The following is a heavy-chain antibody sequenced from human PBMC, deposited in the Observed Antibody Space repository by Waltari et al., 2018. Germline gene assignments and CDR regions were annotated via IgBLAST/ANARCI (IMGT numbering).Heavy chain of an antibody. Sequence: QVQLQQWGAGLLKPSETLSLTCAVYGGSFSGYYWSWIRQPPGKGLEWIGEINHSGSTNYNPSLKSRVTISVDTSKNQFSLKLSSVTAADTAVYYCARGHGYCSSTSCNDAFDIWGQGTMVTVSS. J-gene: IGHJ3*02. V-gene: IGHV4-34*01. CDR2: INHSGST. D-gene: IGHD2-2*03. CDR1: GGSFSGYY. CDR3: ARGHGYCSSTSCNDAFDI.